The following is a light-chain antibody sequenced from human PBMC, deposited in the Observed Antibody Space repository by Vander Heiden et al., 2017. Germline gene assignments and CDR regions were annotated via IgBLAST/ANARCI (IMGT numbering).Light chain of an antibody. J-gene: IGLJ1*01. V-gene: IGLV1-40*01. Sequence: QSVLTQPPSLSAAPGQRVTISCTGSSSNSGTGYDVHWYQQLPGTAPKLLIYGNSNRPSGVPDRFSGSKSGTSASLAITGLQAEDEADYYCQSYDSSLSGYVFGTGTKVTVL. CDR3: QSYDSSLSGYV. CDR2: GNS. CDR1: SSNSGTGYD.